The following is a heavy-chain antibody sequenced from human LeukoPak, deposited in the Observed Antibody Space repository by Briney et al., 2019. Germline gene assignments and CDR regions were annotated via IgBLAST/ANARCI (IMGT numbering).Heavy chain of an antibody. CDR3: AKEGYYDSSGYYLSFSAFDI. J-gene: IGHJ3*02. D-gene: IGHD3-22*01. Sequence: QPGGSLRLSCAASGFTFSNYAMSWVRQAPGKGLEWVSAISGSGGSTYYADSVKGRFTISRDNSKNTLYLQMNSLRAEDTAVYYCAKEGYYDSSGYYLSFSAFDIWGQGTMVTVSS. V-gene: IGHV3-23*01. CDR2: ISGSGGST. CDR1: GFTFSNYA.